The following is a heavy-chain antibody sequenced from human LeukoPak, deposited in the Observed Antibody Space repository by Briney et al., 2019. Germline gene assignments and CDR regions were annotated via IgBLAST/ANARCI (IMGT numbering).Heavy chain of an antibody. D-gene: IGHD3-22*01. CDR1: GFTFSSYG. V-gene: IGHV3-33*06. CDR2: IWYGGSNK. J-gene: IGHJ3*02. Sequence: PGRSLRLSCAASGFTFSSYGMHWVRQAPGKGLEWVAVIWYGGSNKYYADSVKGRFTISRDNSKNTLYLQMNSLRAEDTAVYYCAKGGYYDSSGPRAFDIWGQGTMVTVSS. CDR3: AKGGYYDSSGPRAFDI.